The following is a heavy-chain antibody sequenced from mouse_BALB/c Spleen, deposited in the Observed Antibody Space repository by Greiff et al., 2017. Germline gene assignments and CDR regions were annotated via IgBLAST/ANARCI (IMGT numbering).Heavy chain of an antibody. J-gene: IGHJ3*01. CDR1: GDSITSGY. Sequence: EVKLQESGPSLVKPSQTLSLTCSVTGDSITSGYWNWIRKFPGNKLEYMGYISYSGSTYYNPSLKSRISITRDTSKNQYYLQLNSVTTEDTATYYCARNYYGSSFWFAYWGQGTLVTVSA. V-gene: IGHV3-8*02. CDR3: ARNYYGSSFWFAY. D-gene: IGHD1-1*01. CDR2: ISYSGST.